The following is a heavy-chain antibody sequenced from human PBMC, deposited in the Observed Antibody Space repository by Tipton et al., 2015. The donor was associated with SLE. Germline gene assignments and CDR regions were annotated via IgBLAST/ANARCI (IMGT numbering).Heavy chain of an antibody. CDR2: IWYDGSNK. CDR3: AKGGIVAAGYFDL. Sequence: SLRLSCAASGFTFSSYGMHWVRQAPGKGLEWVAVIWYDGSNKYYAESVKGRFTISRDNSKNTLYLQMNSLRAEDTAVYYCAKGGIVAAGYFDLWGRGTLVTVSS. D-gene: IGHD6-13*01. V-gene: IGHV3-33*06. J-gene: IGHJ2*01. CDR1: GFTFSSYG.